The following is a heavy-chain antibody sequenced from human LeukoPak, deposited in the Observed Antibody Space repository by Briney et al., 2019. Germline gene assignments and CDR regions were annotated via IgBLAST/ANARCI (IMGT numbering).Heavy chain of an antibody. CDR2: ISSTGSTI. D-gene: IGHD6-13*01. Sequence: PGGSLRLSCAASGFTFSNYEMNWVRQAPGKGLEWVSYISSTGSTIYYTDSVKGRLTISRDNAENTLYLQMSSLRVEDTAVYYCAKGREATATWGFDYWGQGTLVTVSS. J-gene: IGHJ4*02. CDR3: AKGREATATWGFDY. V-gene: IGHV3-48*03. CDR1: GFTFSNYE.